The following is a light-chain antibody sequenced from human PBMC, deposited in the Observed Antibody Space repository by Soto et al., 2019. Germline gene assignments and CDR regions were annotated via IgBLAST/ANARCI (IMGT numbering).Light chain of an antibody. CDR3: QKYNSAPFT. V-gene: IGKV1-27*01. CDR1: QGISNY. CDR2: AAS. Sequence: DIPMTQSPSSLSASVGDRVTITCRARQGISNYLAWYQQKPGKVPKLLIYAASTLLSGVPSRFSGSVSGKDFTLTISSLEPEDVASYYCQKYNSAPFTFGTGTNVDIK. J-gene: IGKJ3*01.